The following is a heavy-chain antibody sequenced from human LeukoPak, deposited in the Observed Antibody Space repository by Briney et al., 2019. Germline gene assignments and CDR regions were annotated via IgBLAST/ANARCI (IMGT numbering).Heavy chain of an antibody. CDR3: AGVNSGYSSGWYLDWFDP. D-gene: IGHD6-19*01. CDR2: ISSSSSYI. Sequence: GGSLRLSCAASGFTFSSYSMNWVRQAPGKGLEWVSSISSSSSYIYYADSVKGRFTISRDNAKNSLYLQMNSLRAEDTAVYYCAGVNSGYSSGWYLDWFDPWGQGTLVTVSS. J-gene: IGHJ5*02. CDR1: GFTFSSYS. V-gene: IGHV3-21*01.